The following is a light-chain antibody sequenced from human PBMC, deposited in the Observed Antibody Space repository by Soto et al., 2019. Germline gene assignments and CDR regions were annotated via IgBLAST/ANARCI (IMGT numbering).Light chain of an antibody. V-gene: IGKV1-39*01. CDR3: QQSDSTPYT. CDR2: AAS. CDR1: QSISTF. Sequence: DIQMTQSPSSLSASVGDRVTINCRASQSISTFLNWYQQKPGQAPKVLISAASTLQSGVPSRFXGRGSGTXXTXTXSSXXXXDFATYYCQQSDSTPYTFGQGTTLETK. J-gene: IGKJ2*01.